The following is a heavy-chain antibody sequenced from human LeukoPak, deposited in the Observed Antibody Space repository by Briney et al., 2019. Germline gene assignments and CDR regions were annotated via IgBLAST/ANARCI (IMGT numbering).Heavy chain of an antibody. CDR3: ARDNSVRDEAWWFYP. CDR1: GSTFSSYE. CDR2: ISSSGSTI. V-gene: IGHV3-48*03. D-gene: IGHD5-24*01. Sequence: GGSLRLSCAASGSTFSSYEMNWVRQAPGKGLEWVSYISSSGSTIYYADSVKGRFTISRDNAKNSLYLQMNSLRAEDTAVYYCARDNSVRDEAWWFYPWGQGTLVTVSS. J-gene: IGHJ5*02.